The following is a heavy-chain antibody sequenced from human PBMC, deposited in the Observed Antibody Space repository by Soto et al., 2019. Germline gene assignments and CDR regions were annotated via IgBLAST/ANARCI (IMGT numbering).Heavy chain of an antibody. CDR3: ATADIVATSDYYYGMDV. D-gene: IGHD5-12*01. CDR2: FDPEDGET. CDR1: GYTLTELS. V-gene: IGHV1-24*01. J-gene: IGHJ6*02. Sequence: GSVKVSCKVSGYTLTELSMHWVRQAPGKGLEWMGGFDPEDGETIYAQKFQGRVTMTEDTSTDTAYMELSSLRSEDTAVYYCATADIVATSDYYYGMDVWGQGTTVTVSS.